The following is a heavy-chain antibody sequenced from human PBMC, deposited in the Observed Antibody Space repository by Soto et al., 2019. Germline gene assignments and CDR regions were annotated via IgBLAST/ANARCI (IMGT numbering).Heavy chain of an antibody. D-gene: IGHD5-12*01. CDR3: ARVIVASIYQGIYYYYYYMDV. J-gene: IGHJ6*03. CDR2: IRNKANSYTT. V-gene: IGHV3-72*01. Sequence: GGSLRLSCAASGFTFSDPYMDWVRQAPGKGLEWVGRIRNKANSYTTEYAAPVKGRFTISRDDSKNSLYLQMNSLKTEDTAVYYCARVIVASIYQGIYYYYYYMDVWGKGTTVTVSS. CDR1: GFTFSDPY.